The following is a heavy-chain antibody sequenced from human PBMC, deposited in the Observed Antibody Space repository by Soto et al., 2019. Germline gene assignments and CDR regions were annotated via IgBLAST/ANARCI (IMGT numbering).Heavy chain of an antibody. V-gene: IGHV1-69*01. J-gene: IGHJ5*02. CDR2: IILIFGTA. CDR3: ARGRGMGEYSSSSARFDP. D-gene: IGHD6-6*01. CDR1: GGTFSSYA. Sequence: QVQLVQSGAEVKKPGSSVKVSCKASGGTFSSYAISWVRQAPGQGLEWMGGIILIFGTANYAQKFQGRVTITADESTSTAYMELSSLRSEDTAVYYCARGRGMGEYSSSSARFDPWGQGTLVTVSS.